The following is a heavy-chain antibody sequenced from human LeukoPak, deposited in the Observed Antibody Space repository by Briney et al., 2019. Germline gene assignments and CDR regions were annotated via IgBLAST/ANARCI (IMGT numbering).Heavy chain of an antibody. CDR1: GYTFTSYD. V-gene: IGHV1-8*01. D-gene: IGHD6-13*01. Sequence: ASVKVSCKASGYTFTSYDINWVRQATGQGLEWMGWMNPNSGNTGYAQKFQGRVTITADKSTSTAYMELSSLRSEDTAVYYCARDAFYSSWYDEYFQHWGQGTLVTVSS. CDR2: MNPNSGNT. CDR3: ARDAFYSSWYDEYFQH. J-gene: IGHJ1*01.